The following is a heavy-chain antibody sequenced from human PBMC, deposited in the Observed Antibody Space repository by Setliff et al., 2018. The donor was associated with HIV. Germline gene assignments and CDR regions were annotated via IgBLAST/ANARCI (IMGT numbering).Heavy chain of an antibody. D-gene: IGHD1-26*01. V-gene: IGHV3-72*01. J-gene: IGHJ4*02. Sequence: PGGSLRLSCAASGFAFSDHYMDWVRQAPGRGLEWVGRSRNKANSYTTEYAASVKGRFTISRDDSKNSLYLQMNNLKTDDTAVYYCVRGAVGVSAFDYWGQGTLVTVSS. CDR1: GFAFSDHY. CDR2: SRNKANSYTT. CDR3: VRGAVGVSAFDY.